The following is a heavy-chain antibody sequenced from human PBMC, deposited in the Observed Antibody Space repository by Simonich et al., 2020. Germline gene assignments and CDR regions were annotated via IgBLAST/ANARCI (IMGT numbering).Heavy chain of an antibody. CDR3: AKDSSLVGATDWFDP. V-gene: IGHV3-23*01. J-gene: IGHJ5*02. CDR2: ISGSGGST. Sequence: EVQLLESGGGLVQPGGSLRLSCAASGFTFSSYAMSWVRQAQGKGLEGVSAISGSGGSTYYADSVKGRFTISRDNAKNTLYLQMNSLRAEDTAVYYCAKDSSLVGATDWFDPWGQGTLVTVSS. D-gene: IGHD1-26*01. CDR1: GFTFSSYA.